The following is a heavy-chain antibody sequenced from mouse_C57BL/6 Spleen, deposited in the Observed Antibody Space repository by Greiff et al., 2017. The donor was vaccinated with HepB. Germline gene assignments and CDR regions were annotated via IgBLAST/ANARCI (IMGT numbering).Heavy chain of an antibody. J-gene: IGHJ2*01. V-gene: IGHV1-64*01. CDR3: ARSYDYHFDY. Sequence: QVQLQQPGAELVKPGASVKLSCKASGYTFTSYWMHWVKQRPGQGLEWIGMIHPNSGSTNYNEKFKSKATLTVDKSSSTAYMQLSSQTSEDSAVYYCARSYDYHFDYWGQGTTLTVSS. CDR1: GYTFTSYW. D-gene: IGHD2-4*01. CDR2: IHPNSGST.